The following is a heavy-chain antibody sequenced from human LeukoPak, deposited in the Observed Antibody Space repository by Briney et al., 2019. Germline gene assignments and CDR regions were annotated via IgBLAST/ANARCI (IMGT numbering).Heavy chain of an antibody. CDR2: ISGNGGGT. CDR3: ARDLRGFYGSGSV. V-gene: IGHV3-23*01. J-gene: IGHJ6*02. D-gene: IGHD3-10*01. CDR1: GFNFGAYA. Sequence: GGSLRLSCAASGFNFGAYAVSWVRQAPGKGLEWVSDISGNGGGTFYAGSGKGRFTISRDNSKSTLYLQLNSLRAEDTAVYYCARDLRGFYGSGSVWSQGTTVIVSS.